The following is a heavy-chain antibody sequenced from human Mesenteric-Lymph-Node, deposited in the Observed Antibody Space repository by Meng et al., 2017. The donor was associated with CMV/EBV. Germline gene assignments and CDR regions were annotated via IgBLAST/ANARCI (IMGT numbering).Heavy chain of an antibody. CDR1: GFTFSSYS. CDR2: ISTNGGST. Sequence: ASGFTFSSYSMNWVRQAPGKGLEYVSAISTNGGSTYYANSVKGRFTISRDNSKNTLFLQMGSLRDEDMAVYYCARTSGISVTTNLDYWGQGTLVTVSS. J-gene: IGHJ4*02. D-gene: IGHD6-19*01. CDR3: ARTSGISVTTNLDY. V-gene: IGHV3-64*01.